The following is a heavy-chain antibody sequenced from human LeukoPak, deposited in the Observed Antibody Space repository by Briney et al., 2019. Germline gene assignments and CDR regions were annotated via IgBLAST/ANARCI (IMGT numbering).Heavy chain of an antibody. Sequence: GGSLRLSCAASGFTFSSYAMSWVRQAPRKGLEWVSAISGSGGSTYYADSVKGRFTISRDNSKNTLCLQMNSLRAEDTAVYYCAKIAVAGTRLRDYWGQGTLVTVSS. CDR1: GFTFSSYA. V-gene: IGHV3-23*01. CDR3: AKIAVAGTRLRDY. D-gene: IGHD6-19*01. CDR2: ISGSGGST. J-gene: IGHJ4*02.